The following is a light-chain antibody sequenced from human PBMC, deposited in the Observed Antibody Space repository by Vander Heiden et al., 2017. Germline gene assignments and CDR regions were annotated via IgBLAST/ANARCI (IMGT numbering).Light chain of an antibody. CDR1: QSVLDRANNRNY. Sequence: DIVLAQSPDSLTLSLGERATINCKSSQSVLDRANNRNYLAWYQQKPGQPPKLLIYRASTRESGVPDRFSGSGSGTDFTLTISSLQAEDVALYYCQQDFSGLTFGGGTKVQIK. J-gene: IGKJ4*01. V-gene: IGKV4-1*01. CDR3: QQDFSGLT. CDR2: RAS.